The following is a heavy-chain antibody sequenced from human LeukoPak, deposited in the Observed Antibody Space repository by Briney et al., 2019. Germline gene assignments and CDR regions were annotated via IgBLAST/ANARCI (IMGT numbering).Heavy chain of an antibody. J-gene: IGHJ4*02. CDR2: IYSGGST. CDR1: GFTVSSNY. Sequence: GGSLRLSCAASGFTVSSNYMSWVRQAPGKGLEWVSVIYSGGSTYYADSVQGRFTISRDNSKNTLYLQMNSLRAEDTAVYYWARGNMDDPIDYWGQGALVTVSS. CDR3: ARGNMDDPIDY. D-gene: IGHD2/OR15-2a*01. V-gene: IGHV3-53*01.